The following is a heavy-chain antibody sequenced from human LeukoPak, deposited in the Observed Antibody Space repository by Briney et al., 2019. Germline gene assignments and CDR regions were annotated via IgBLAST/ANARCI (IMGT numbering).Heavy chain of an antibody. CDR1: GYSFTNYW. CDR3: ARQDCDSSGPEYYFDY. Sequence: GESLKISCKGSGYSFTNYWIGWVRQMPGKGLEWMGIIYPGDSDTRYSPSFQGQVTISADKSISTAYLQWSSLKASDTAMYYCARQDCDSSGPEYYFDYWGQGTLVTVSS. CDR2: IYPGDSDT. J-gene: IGHJ4*02. V-gene: IGHV5-51*01. D-gene: IGHD3-22*01.